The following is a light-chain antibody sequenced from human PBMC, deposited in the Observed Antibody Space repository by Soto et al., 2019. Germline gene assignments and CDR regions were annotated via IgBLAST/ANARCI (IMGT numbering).Light chain of an antibody. Sequence: QSALTQPPSASGSPGQSVTISCTGTSSDVGDYNYVSWYQQHPGKAPKLMIYEVSKRPSGVPDRFSGSKSGNTASLTVSGLQAEDEADYYCSSYAGSFYVFGTGTKVTVL. V-gene: IGLV2-8*01. CDR1: SSDVGDYNY. CDR3: SSYAGSFYV. J-gene: IGLJ1*01. CDR2: EVS.